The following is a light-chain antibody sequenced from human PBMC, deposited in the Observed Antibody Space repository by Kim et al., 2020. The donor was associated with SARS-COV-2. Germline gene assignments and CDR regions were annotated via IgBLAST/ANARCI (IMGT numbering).Light chain of an antibody. Sequence: QAVLTQEPSLTVSPGGKVTLTCASSTGAVTSGHYPYWLQQKPDQAPRTLIYDTSNKHSGPPARFSCYLLGGKAALTLSGAQPEDEADYYCSLYYGGFVVFGGGTQLTVL. J-gene: IGLJ2*01. V-gene: IGLV7-46*01. CDR2: DTS. CDR1: TGAVTSGHY. CDR3: SLYYGGFVV.